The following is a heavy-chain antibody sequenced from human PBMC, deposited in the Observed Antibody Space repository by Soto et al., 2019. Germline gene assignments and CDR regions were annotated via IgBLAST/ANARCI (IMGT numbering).Heavy chain of an antibody. CDR3: AREGQRLVRGTYYYFDY. V-gene: IGHV3-33*01. J-gene: IGHJ4*02. CDR1: GFTFSSYG. D-gene: IGHD6-13*01. CDR2: IWYDGSNK. Sequence: QVQLVESGGGVVQPGKSLRLSCAASGFTFSSYGMHWVRQAPGKGLEWVAVIWYDGSNKYYADSVKGRFTISRDNSKKTLYLQMNSLRGEDTAVSYCAREGQRLVRGTYYYFDYWGQGTLVTVSS.